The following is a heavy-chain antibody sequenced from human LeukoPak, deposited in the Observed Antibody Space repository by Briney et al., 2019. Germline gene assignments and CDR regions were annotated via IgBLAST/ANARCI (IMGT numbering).Heavy chain of an antibody. D-gene: IGHD4-17*01. CDR1: GDSLTSGSRY. Sequence: PSQTLSLTCTVSGDSLTSGSRYWSWIRQPAGKGLEWIGHFYSSTRTTYNPSLESRVTISGDTAKNQFSLKLDSVTAADTAVYFCARCMSELDYGDYAYYYHMDVWGKGTTVTISS. CDR3: ARCMSELDYGDYAYYYHMDV. CDR2: FYSSTRT. V-gene: IGHV4-61*09. J-gene: IGHJ6*04.